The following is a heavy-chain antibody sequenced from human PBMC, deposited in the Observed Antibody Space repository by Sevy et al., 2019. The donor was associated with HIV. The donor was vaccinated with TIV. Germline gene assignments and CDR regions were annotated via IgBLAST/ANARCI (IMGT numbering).Heavy chain of an antibody. Sequence: GGSLRLSCAASGFTFSSYAMSWVRQAPGKGLEWISAISGSSGTTYYADSVKGRFTISRDKAKNTLYLQMNTLRAEDTAVYYCARGLDTIVQGGWFDSWGQGTLVTVSS. V-gene: IGHV3-23*01. J-gene: IGHJ5*01. D-gene: IGHD3-10*01. CDR1: GFTFSSYA. CDR2: ISGSSGTT. CDR3: ARGLDTIVQGGWFDS.